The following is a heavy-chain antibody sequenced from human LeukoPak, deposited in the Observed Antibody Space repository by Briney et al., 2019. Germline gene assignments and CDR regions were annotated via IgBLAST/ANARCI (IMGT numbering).Heavy chain of an antibody. Sequence: ETLSLTCAVYGGSFSGYYWSWIRQPPGKGLEWISDISTGSDSTYHIESVRARFTISRDNSKNTLYLQMNSLRLDDTAVYYCASGLYGGVFDNWGQGTLVTVSS. D-gene: IGHD4/OR15-4a*01. CDR1: GGSFSGYY. CDR3: ASGLYGGVFDN. V-gene: IGHV3-23*01. J-gene: IGHJ4*02. CDR2: ISTGSDST.